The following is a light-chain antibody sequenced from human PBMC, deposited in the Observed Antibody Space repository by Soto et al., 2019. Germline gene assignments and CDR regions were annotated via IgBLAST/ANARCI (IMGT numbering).Light chain of an antibody. Sequence: QSALTQPDSVSGAPGQSIAISCTGTSSDVGGYNYVSWYQHHPGKAPKLMVYDVSNRPSGVSNRFSGSKSGNTASLTISGLQAEDEADYYCSSYTSSSTYVFGTGTKLTVL. V-gene: IGLV2-14*03. CDR2: DVS. J-gene: IGLJ1*01. CDR1: SSDVGGYNY. CDR3: SSYTSSSTYV.